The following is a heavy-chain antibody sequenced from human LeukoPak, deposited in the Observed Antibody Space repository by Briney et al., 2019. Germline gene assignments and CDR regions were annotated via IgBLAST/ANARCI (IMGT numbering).Heavy chain of an antibody. D-gene: IGHD3-16*01. Sequence: ASVKVSCKASGYTFTGYRMHWVRQAPGQGLEWMGWINPNSGGTNYAQKFQGRVTMTRDTSISTAYMELSRLRSDDTAVYYCARDADFRGVGGFDPWGQGTLVTVSS. CDR1: GYTFTGYR. CDR2: INPNSGGT. V-gene: IGHV1-2*02. CDR3: ARDADFRGVGGFDP. J-gene: IGHJ5*02.